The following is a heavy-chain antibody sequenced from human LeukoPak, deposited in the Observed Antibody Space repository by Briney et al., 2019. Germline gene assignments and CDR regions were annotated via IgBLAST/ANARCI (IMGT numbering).Heavy chain of an antibody. D-gene: IGHD3-22*01. J-gene: IGHJ4*02. CDR2: INPSGGST. Sequence: GASVKVSCKASGYTFTSYYMHWVRQAPGQGLEWMGIINPSGGSTSYAQKFQGRVTMTRDTSTSTVYMELSSLRSEDTAVYYCARDTQEGGYYYGKGDYWGQGTLVTVSS. CDR3: ARDTQEGGYYYGKGDY. V-gene: IGHV1-46*01. CDR1: GYTFTSYY.